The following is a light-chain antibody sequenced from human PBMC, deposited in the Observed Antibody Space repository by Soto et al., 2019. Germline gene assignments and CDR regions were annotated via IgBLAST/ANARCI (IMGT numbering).Light chain of an antibody. Sequence: EILITQSPATLSVSPGERATLSCRASQSVSSNLAWYQQKTGQAPRILIYGASTRDTGIPDRFSGSGSGTDFTLTISRLEPEDFEVYYCQQYGNSPRTFGQGTKVDIK. CDR3: QQYGNSPRT. J-gene: IGKJ1*01. CDR2: GAS. V-gene: IGKV3-15*01. CDR1: QSVSSN.